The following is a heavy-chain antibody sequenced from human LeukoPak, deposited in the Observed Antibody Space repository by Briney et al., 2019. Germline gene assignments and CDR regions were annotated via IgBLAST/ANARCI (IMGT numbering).Heavy chain of an antibody. CDR2: IYYSGST. CDR1: GDSISSGGYY. CDR3: ARDQGSHYDSSGPYFDY. Sequence: NPSETLSLTCTVSGDSISSGGYYWSWIRQHPGKGLEWIGYIYYSGSTYYNPSLKSRVTISVDTSKNQFSLKLSSVTAADTAVYYCARDQGSHYDSSGPYFDYWGQGTLVTVSS. J-gene: IGHJ4*02. D-gene: IGHD3-22*01. V-gene: IGHV4-31*03.